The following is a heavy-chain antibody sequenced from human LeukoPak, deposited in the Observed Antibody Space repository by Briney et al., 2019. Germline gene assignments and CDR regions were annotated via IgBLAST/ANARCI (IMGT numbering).Heavy chain of an antibody. CDR1: GFTFSSYG. D-gene: IGHD3-10*01. V-gene: IGHV3-23*01. CDR2: ISGSGGST. J-gene: IGHJ6*03. CDR3: ARDQGSGINYYYYYMDV. Sequence: GGSLRLSCAASGFTFSSYGMNWVRQAPGKGLEWVSGISGSGGSTYYADSVKGRFTISRDNAKNSLYLQMNSLRAEDTAVYYCARDQGSGINYYYYYMDVWGKGTTVTVSS.